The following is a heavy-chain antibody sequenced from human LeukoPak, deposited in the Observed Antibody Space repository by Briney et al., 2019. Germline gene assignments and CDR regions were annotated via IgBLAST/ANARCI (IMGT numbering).Heavy chain of an antibody. CDR2: ISWDGGST. J-gene: IGHJ6*03. CDR3: AKDTGGGYYYYMDV. V-gene: IGHV3-43*01. CDR1: GFSPDVYT. Sequence: GGSLRLSCALSGFSPDVYTMHWVRQAPGEGLEWVSLISWDGGSTYYADSVKGRFTISRDNSKNSLYLQMNSLRTEDTALYYCAKDTGGGYYYYMDVWGKGTTVTVSS. D-gene: IGHD6-25*01.